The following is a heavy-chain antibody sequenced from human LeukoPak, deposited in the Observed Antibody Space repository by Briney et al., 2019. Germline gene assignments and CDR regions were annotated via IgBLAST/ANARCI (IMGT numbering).Heavy chain of an antibody. CDR3: ARPFSEYCSSTSCYYMDV. CDR1: GGSISSYY. V-gene: IGHV4-59*12. Sequence: SETLSLTCTVSGGSISSYYWSWIRQPPGKGLEWIGYIYYSGSTDYNPSLKSRVTISVDTSKNQFSLKLSSVTAADTAVYYCARPFSEYCSSTSCYYMDVWGKGTTVTVSS. CDR2: IYYSGST. J-gene: IGHJ6*03. D-gene: IGHD2-2*01.